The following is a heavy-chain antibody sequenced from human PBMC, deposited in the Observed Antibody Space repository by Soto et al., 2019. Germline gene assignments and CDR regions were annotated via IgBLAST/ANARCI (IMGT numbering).Heavy chain of an antibody. CDR2: INHSGST. Sequence: LGLACAEYRGSFSGYYWRRIRQPPGTGLEWIGEINHSGSTNYNPSLRSRVTISVDTAKNQFSLKLTSVTAVDTAVYYFSRTTRGFHYFDSKQYDMDVWGQGTTVTVSS. V-gene: IGHV4-34*01. J-gene: IGHJ6*02. CDR1: RGSFSGYY. D-gene: IGHD3-22*01. CDR3: SRTTRGFHYFDSKQYDMDV.